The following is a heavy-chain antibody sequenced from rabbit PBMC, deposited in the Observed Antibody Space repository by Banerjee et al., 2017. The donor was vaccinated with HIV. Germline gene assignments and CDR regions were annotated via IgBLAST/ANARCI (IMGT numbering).Heavy chain of an antibody. CDR1: GFSFSSTYW. Sequence: QDQLEESGGDLVKPEGSLTLTCTASGFSFSSTYWICWVRQAPGKGPEWIACIDAGSTGNTYYVSWAKGRFTISRTSSTTVTLQMTSLTAADTATYFCARDLTGVTGWNFNLWGPGTLVTVS. CDR2: IDAGSTGNT. J-gene: IGHJ4*01. V-gene: IGHV1S45*01. CDR3: ARDLTGVTGWNFNL. D-gene: IGHD7-1*01.